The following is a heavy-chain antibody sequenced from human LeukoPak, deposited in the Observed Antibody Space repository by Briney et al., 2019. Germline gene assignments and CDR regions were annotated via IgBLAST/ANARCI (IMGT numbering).Heavy chain of an antibody. J-gene: IGHJ4*02. Sequence: GGSLRLSRSPSGLTFLTYSMNWVRQAPGKGLEWISYISSSSTTIYYADSVKGRFTISRDNTKNSLYLQMNSLRAEDTAVYYCRSSRPSTTVTTSDYWGQGTLVTVSS. CDR3: RSSRPSTTVTTSDY. V-gene: IGHV3-48*01. CDR2: ISSSSTTI. D-gene: IGHD4-17*01. CDR1: GLTFLTYS.